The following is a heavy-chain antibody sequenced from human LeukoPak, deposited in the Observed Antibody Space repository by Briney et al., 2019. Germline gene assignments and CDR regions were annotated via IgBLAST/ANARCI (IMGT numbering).Heavy chain of an antibody. CDR1: GFTFSSYA. D-gene: IGHD3-22*01. V-gene: IGHV3-30*04. J-gene: IGHJ4*02. Sequence: GGSLRLSCAASGFTFSSYAMHWVRQAPGKGLEWVAVISYDGSNKYYADSVKGRFTISRDNSKNTLYLQMNGLRAEDTAVYYCARDAEGDYYYDSSGYYDYWGQGTLVTVSS. CDR3: ARDAEGDYYYDSSGYYDY. CDR2: ISYDGSNK.